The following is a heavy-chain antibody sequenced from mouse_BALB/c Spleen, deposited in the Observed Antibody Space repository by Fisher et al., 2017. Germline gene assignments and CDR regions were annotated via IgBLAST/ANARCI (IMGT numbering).Heavy chain of an antibody. V-gene: IGHV1-26*01. J-gene: IGHJ4*01. D-gene: IGHD2-4*01. Sequence: KFKGKAILTVDKSSSTAYMELRSLTSEDSAVYYCARRGDYDYDDAMDYWGQGTSVTVSS. CDR3: ARRGDYDYDDAMDY.